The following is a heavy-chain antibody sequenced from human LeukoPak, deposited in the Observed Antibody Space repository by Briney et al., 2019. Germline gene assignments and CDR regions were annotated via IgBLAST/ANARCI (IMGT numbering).Heavy chain of an antibody. J-gene: IGHJ6*02. CDR1: GYTFTSYG. D-gene: IGHD6-6*01. CDR3: ARDAPLAARGYYYGMDV. Sequence: ASVKVSCKASGYTFTSYGISWVRQAPGQGLEWMGWISAYNGNTNYAQKLQGRVTMTTDTSTSTAYMERRSLRSDDTAVYYCARDAPLAARGYYYGMDVWGQGTTVTVSS. CDR2: ISAYNGNT. V-gene: IGHV1-18*01.